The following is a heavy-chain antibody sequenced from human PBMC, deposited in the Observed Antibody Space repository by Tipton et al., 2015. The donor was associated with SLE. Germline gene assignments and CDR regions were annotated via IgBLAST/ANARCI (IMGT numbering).Heavy chain of an antibody. CDR2: ITHRGVT. V-gene: IGHV4-34*01. D-gene: IGHD4-11*01. CDR1: GGSFSDYY. Sequence: TLSLTCAIYGGSFSDYYWTWIRRPPGKGLEWIGEITHRGVTNYSPSLKSRVTISVGTSYNQFSLSLTSVTAADTAVYFCAREVGTSVDIWGQGSQVTVSS. J-gene: IGHJ4*02. CDR3: AREVGTSVDI.